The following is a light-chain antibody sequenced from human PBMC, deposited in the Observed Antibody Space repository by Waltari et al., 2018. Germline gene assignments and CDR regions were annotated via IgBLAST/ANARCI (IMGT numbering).Light chain of an antibody. CDR3: QQYGSSRTWT. J-gene: IGKJ1*01. V-gene: IGKV3-20*01. CDR1: HSVSSSY. CDR2: GAS. Sequence: ELVLTQSPGTLSLSPGERATLSCRASHSVSSSYLAWYQQKPGQAPRLLIYGASSRATGIPDRFSGSGSGTDFTLTISRLEPEDFAVYYCQQYGSSRTWTFGQGTKVEIK.